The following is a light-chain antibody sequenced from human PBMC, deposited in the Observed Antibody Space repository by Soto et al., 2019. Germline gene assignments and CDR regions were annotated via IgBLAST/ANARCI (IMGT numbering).Light chain of an antibody. J-gene: IGLJ1*01. V-gene: IGLV2-8*01. CDR3: SSYAGANRG. CDR1: SSDVGANNY. CDR2: EVT. Sequence: QSALTQPPSASGSPGQSVTISCTGTSSDVGANNYVSWYQQHPGKAPKLMIYEVTKRPSGVPDRFSGSKSGNTASLTVSGLQAEDEADYYCSSYAGANRGFGTGTKVTVL.